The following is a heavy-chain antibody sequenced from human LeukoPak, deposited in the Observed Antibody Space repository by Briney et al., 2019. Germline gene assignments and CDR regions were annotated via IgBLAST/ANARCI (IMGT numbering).Heavy chain of an antibody. V-gene: IGHV4-59*08. J-gene: IGHJ4*02. CDR3: ARWVAASSIDY. CDR2: IYYRGST. CDR1: GGSISSYY. Sequence: SQTLSLTCTVSGGSISSYYWSWIRQPPGKGLEWIGYIYYRGSTNYNASLKSRVTISVDTSKNQFSLKLRSVTAADTAVYYCARWVAASSIDYWGQGTLVTVSS. D-gene: IGHD6-13*01.